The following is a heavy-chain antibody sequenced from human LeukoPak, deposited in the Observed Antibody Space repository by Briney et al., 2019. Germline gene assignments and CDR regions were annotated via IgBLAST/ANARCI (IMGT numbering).Heavy chain of an antibody. V-gene: IGHV3-48*01. CDR1: GFTFSGSA. J-gene: IGHJ6*03. CDR2: ITRSSDVI. CDR3: ARVSLYHYYMDV. Sequence: GGSLRLSCAASGFTFSGSAMSWVRQAPGKGLEWVSYITRSSDVIYYADSVKGRFTVSRDNAGNSLFLQMNSLRAEDMAIYYCARVSLYHYYMDVWGKGTTVTVSS.